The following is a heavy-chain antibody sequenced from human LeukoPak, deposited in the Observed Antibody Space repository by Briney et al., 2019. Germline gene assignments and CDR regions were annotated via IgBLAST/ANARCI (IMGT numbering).Heavy chain of an antibody. Sequence: PGGSLRLSCAASGFTFSSYGMSWVRQAPGKGLEWVSGISGSGGNTYYAEALTGRFTVSRDNAKNSLYLQMNSLRAEDTALYYCAKDIGSGYCSSTSCWNAFDIWGQGTMVTVSS. CDR3: AKDIGSGYCSSTSCWNAFDI. CDR2: ISGSGGNT. J-gene: IGHJ3*02. V-gene: IGHV3-23*01. D-gene: IGHD2-2*03. CDR1: GFTFSSYG.